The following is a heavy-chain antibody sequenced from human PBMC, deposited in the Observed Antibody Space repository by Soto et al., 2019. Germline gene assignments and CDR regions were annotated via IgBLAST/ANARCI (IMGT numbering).Heavy chain of an antibody. V-gene: IGHV3-33*01. CDR3: ARDKGSWIYSRFDY. D-gene: IGHD2-21*01. Sequence: PGGSLRLSCAASGFTFSSYGMHWVRQAPGKGLEWVAVIWYDGSNKYYADSVKGRFTISRDNSKNTLYLQMKSLRAEDTAVYYCARDKGSWIYSRFDYWGQGTLVNV. CDR1: GFTFSSYG. J-gene: IGHJ4*02. CDR2: IWYDGSNK.